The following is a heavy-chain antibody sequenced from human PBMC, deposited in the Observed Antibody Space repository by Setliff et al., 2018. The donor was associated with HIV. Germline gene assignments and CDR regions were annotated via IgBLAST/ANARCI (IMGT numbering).Heavy chain of an antibody. V-gene: IGHV1-8*01. CDR2: MNPKSGNT. J-gene: IGHJ4*02. D-gene: IGHD3-3*01. CDR3: AKDMREWPGGANDY. Sequence: ASVKVSCKASRYTFTSYDIIWERQATGQGLEWMGWMNPKSGNTGYEQRFQGRITMTRDTSIGTAYMELSSLRSEDTAIYYCAKDMREWPGGANDYWGQGTLVTVSS. CDR1: RYTFTSYD.